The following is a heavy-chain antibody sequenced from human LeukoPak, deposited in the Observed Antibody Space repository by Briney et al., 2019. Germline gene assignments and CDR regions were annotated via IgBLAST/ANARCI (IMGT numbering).Heavy chain of an antibody. Sequence: GESLKISCKGSGYSFTSYWIGWVRQMPGKGLEWMGIIYPGDSDTRYSPSFQGQATISAAKSISTAYLQWSSLKAADTAMYYCARSLGLARYCSGGNCYKRGDAFDIWGQGTMVSVSS. J-gene: IGHJ3*02. CDR3: ARSLGLARYCSGGNCYKRGDAFDI. CDR1: GYSFTSYW. CDR2: IYPGDSDT. V-gene: IGHV5-51*01. D-gene: IGHD2-15*01.